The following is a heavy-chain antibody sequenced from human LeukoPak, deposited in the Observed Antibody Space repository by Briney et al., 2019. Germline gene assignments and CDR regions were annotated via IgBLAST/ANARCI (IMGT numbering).Heavy chain of an antibody. Sequence: ASVKVSCKASGYTLTSYDINWVRQATGQGLEWMGWMNPNSGNTGYAQKFQGRVTMTRNTSISTAYMELSSLRSEDTAVYYCARDLRVGNYYYGMDVWGQGTTVTVSS. J-gene: IGHJ6*02. CDR1: GYTLTSYD. CDR2: MNPNSGNT. CDR3: ARDLRVGNYYYGMDV. D-gene: IGHD2-15*01. V-gene: IGHV1-8*01.